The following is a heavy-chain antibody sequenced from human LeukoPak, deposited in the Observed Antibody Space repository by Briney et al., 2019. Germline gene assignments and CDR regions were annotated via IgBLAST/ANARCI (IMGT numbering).Heavy chain of an antibody. CDR1: GYTFTRWN. CDR2: ISAYNGNT. CDR3: ARGEESYYYGMDV. Sequence: VASVKVSSKASGYTFTRWNFSWVRQAPGQGLEWMGWISAYNGNTNYAQKLQGRVTMTTDTSTSTAYMELRSLRSDDTAVYYCARGEESYYYGMDVWGQGTTVTVSS. J-gene: IGHJ6*02. D-gene: IGHD5-24*01. V-gene: IGHV1-18*01.